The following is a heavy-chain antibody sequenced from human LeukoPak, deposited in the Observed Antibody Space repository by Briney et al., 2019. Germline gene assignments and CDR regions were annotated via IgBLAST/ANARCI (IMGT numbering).Heavy chain of an antibody. V-gene: IGHV4-59*13. CDR3: ARDRSGNYYTFDI. CDR1: DAYIGSSF. Sequence: SETLSLTRSISDAYIGSSFWSWIRLPPGKGLEWIGSISYRGRTNYSPSLKSRATISMDTSKSQLSLVLTSVTAADTALYYCARDRSGNYYTFDIWGQGTMVTVSS. CDR2: ISYRGRT. J-gene: IGHJ3*02. D-gene: IGHD1-26*01.